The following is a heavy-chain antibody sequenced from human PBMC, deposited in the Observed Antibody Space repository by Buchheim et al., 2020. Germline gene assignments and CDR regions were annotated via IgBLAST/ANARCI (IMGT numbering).Heavy chain of an antibody. CDR3: ARGYNFGYNYYYGMDV. V-gene: IGHV3-74*01. Sequence: EVRLVESGGGLVRPGDSLRLSCGASGFLFSTYWMYWVRQVPGKGLVWVSRIRSDGSETNYADSVRGRFAVSRANVRSTLFLQMNSLRVEDTGVYFCARGYNFGYNYYYGMDVWGRGT. D-gene: IGHD5-12*01. J-gene: IGHJ6*02. CDR1: GFLFSTYW. CDR2: IRSDGSET.